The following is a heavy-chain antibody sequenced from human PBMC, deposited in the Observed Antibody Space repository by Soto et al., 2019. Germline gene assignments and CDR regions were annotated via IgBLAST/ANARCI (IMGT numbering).Heavy chain of an antibody. J-gene: IGHJ6*02. Sequence: SETLSLTCAVYGGSFSAHYWSWIRQPPGKGLEWIGEINHSGSTNYNPSLKSRVTISVDTSKNQFSLKLSSVTAADTAVYYCAREVYYDILTAYYRAYNGMDVWGQGTTVTV. CDR3: AREVYYDILTAYYRAYNGMDV. CDR1: GGSFSAHY. CDR2: INHSGST. D-gene: IGHD3-9*01. V-gene: IGHV4-34*01.